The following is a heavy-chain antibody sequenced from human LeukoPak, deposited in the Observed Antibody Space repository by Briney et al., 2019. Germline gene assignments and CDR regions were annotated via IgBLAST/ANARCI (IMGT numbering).Heavy chain of an antibody. J-gene: IGHJ4*02. CDR2: INPSGGST. Sequence: ASVKASCKASGYTFTSYYMHWVRQAPGQGLEWMRIINPSGGSTSYAQKFQGRVTMTRDTSTSTVYMELSSLRSEDTAVYYCARGPITMIVGIGFDYWGQGTLVTVSS. D-gene: IGHD3-22*01. V-gene: IGHV1-46*01. CDR3: ARGPITMIVGIGFDY. CDR1: GYTFTSYY.